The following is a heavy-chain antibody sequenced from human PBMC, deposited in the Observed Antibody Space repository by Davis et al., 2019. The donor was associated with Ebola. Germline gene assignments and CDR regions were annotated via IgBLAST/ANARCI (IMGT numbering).Heavy chain of an antibody. CDR1: GFTFSYAW. CDR3: VGVDY. V-gene: IGHV3-30-3*01. CDR2: ISHDGSNK. Sequence: GESLKISCAASGFTFSYAWMSWVRQAPGKGLEWVAIISHDGSNKYYADSVKGRFTISRDNSKNTLYLQMNSLRPEDTAVYYCVGVDYWGQGTMVTVSS. J-gene: IGHJ4*02. D-gene: IGHD3-16*01.